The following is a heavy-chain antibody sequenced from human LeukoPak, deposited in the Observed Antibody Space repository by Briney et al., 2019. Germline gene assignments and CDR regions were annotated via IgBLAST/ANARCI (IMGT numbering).Heavy chain of an antibody. D-gene: IGHD6-6*01. V-gene: IGHV1-46*01. CDR3: ARTYSSSPADYFDY. CDR1: GYTFTSYY. Sequence: ASVKVSCKASGYTFTSYYMHWVRQAPGQGLEWMGIINPSGGSTGYAQKFQGRVTMTRDMSTSTVYMELSRLTSDDTAMYYCARTYSSSPADYFDYWGQGTLVTVSS. J-gene: IGHJ4*02. CDR2: INPSGGST.